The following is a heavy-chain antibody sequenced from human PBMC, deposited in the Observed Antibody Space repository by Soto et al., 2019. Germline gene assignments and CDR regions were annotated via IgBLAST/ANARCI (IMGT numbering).Heavy chain of an antibody. V-gene: IGHV3-23*01. CDR3: AKEDTSSGSLDY. CDR2: MSDRGAST. D-gene: IGHD6-19*01. J-gene: IGHJ4*02. CDR1: GFPLGENA. Sequence: PGGSLRLSCAASGFPLGENAMRWVRQAPGKGLEWVSGMSDRGASTGSADSVRGRFSISRDNSKNTLYLQMKPLRAEGSASYYCAKEDTSSGSLDYWGQGALATVSS.